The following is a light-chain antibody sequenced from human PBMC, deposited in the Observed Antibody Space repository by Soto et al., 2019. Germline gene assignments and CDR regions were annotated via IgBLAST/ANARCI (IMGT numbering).Light chain of an antibody. Sequence: EIVMTQSPATLSVSPGDTATLSCRASQSVSSSLAWFQQKPGQAPRLLIYGASTRATDIPARFSGSGSGTEFTLTISSMQSEDFAVSYCQQYDTWPPENTFGQGTKLEIK. CDR3: QQYDTWPPENT. CDR2: GAS. V-gene: IGKV3-15*01. J-gene: IGKJ2*01. CDR1: QSVSSS.